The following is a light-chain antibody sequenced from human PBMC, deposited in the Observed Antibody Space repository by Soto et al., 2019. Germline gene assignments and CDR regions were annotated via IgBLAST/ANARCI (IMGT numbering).Light chain of an antibody. Sequence: DIQMTQSPSSLPASVGDRATMTCRASQSINSSFNWYQQKPGKAPKLLIYAASSLQRVVPSSFRGSGSGTGFTLAISSLQPEDCATYYCQQSYSTPPFTGGPGTKL. CDR2: AAS. CDR3: QQSYSTPPFT. J-gene: IGKJ3*01. CDR1: QSINSS. V-gene: IGKV1-39*01.